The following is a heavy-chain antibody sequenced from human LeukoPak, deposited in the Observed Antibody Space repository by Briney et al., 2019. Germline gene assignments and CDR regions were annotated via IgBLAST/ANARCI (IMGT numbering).Heavy chain of an antibody. V-gene: IGHV1-18*01. CDR2: ISAYNGNT. CDR3: ARGVGKVVPAYYDAFDI. J-gene: IGHJ3*02. Sequence: ASVKVSCKASGYTFTSYGISWVRQAPGQGLEWMGWISAYNGNTNYAQKLQGRVTMTTDTSTSTAYMELRSLRSDDTAVYYCARGVGKVVPAYYDAFDIWGQGTMVTVSS. CDR1: GYTFTSYG. D-gene: IGHD2-2*01.